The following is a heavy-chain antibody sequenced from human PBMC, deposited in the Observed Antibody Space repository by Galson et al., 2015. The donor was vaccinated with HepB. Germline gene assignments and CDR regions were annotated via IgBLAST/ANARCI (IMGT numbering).Heavy chain of an antibody. CDR1: GFNFSDYY. Sequence: SLRLSCADSGFNFSDYYMSWIGQAPGKGLEWVSYISSSGNILYYADSVKGRCTISSDNIRNSLYLQMNRLRAEDTAFYYWARMVAGNYYYGMDVWGQGTTVTVSS. CDR3: ARMVAGNYYYGMDV. V-gene: IGHV3-11*01. CDR2: ISSSGNIL. J-gene: IGHJ6*02. D-gene: IGHD6-19*01.